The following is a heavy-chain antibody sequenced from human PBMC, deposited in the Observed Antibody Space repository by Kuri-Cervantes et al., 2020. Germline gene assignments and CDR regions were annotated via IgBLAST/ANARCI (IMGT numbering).Heavy chain of an antibody. J-gene: IGHJ5*02. CDR1: GGSFSGYY. V-gene: IGHV4-34*01. CDR3: ATRGRGEARYCSSTSCYEGRFDP. D-gene: IGHD2-2*01. CDR2: INHSGST. Sequence: SQTLSLTCAVYGGSFSGYYWSWIRQPPGKGLEWIGEINHSGSTNYNPSLKSRVTISVDTSKNQFSLKLSSVTAADTAVYYCATRGRGEARYCSSTSCYEGRFDPWGQGTLVTVSS.